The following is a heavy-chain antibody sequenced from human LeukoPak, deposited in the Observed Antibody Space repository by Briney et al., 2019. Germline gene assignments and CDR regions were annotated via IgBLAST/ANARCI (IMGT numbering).Heavy chain of an antibody. CDR3: ARWGTYSSSWLGGFDI. Sequence: GGSLRLSCAASGFTFTNYDMSWVRQAPGKGLDWVSGISGRGGRTYYVDSVKGRFTISRDNAKKSLYLQLNSLRAEDTAVYYCARWGTYSSSWLGGFDIWGQGTRVTVSS. CDR1: GFTFTNYD. J-gene: IGHJ3*02. CDR2: ISGRGGRT. V-gene: IGHV3-23*01. D-gene: IGHD6-13*01.